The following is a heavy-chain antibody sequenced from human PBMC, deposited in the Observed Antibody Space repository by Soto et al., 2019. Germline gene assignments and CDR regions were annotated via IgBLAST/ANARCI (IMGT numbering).Heavy chain of an antibody. D-gene: IGHD4-17*01. V-gene: IGHV4-59*01. J-gene: IGHJ3*02. CDR2: IYYSGST. CDR3: ARDRGDYGGNSDAHDAFDI. Sequence: SETLSLTCTVSGGSISSYYWSWIRQPPGKGLEWIGYIYYSGSTNYNPSLKSRVTISVDTSKNQFSLKLSSVTAADTAVYYCARDRGDYGGNSDAHDAFDIWSQGTMVTVSS. CDR1: GGSISSYY.